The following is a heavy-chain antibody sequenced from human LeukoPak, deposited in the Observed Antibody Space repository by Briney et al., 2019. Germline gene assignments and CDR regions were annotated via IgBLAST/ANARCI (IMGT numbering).Heavy chain of an antibody. CDR1: GYTFTGYY. Sequence: ASVKVSCKASGYTFTGYYMHWVRQAPGQGLEWMGWINPNSGGTKYAQKFQGRVTMTRDTSISTAYMELSSLRSEDTAVYYCARDRVFHDRWFDPWGQGTLVTVSS. V-gene: IGHV1-2*02. D-gene: IGHD2-8*01. J-gene: IGHJ5*02. CDR2: INPNSGGT. CDR3: ARDRVFHDRWFDP.